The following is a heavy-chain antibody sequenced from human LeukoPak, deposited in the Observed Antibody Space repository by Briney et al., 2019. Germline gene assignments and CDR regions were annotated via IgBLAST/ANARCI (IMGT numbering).Heavy chain of an antibody. V-gene: IGHV3-23*01. CDR2: ISGSGGAT. CDR1: GFTFSSYA. Sequence: GGSLRLSCAASGFTFSSYAMNWVRQAPGKGLEWVSVISGSGGATYYADSVKGRFTISRDNSKNTLYLQMNSLRVEDTGLYYCAKELDYGANSAGYFASWGQGVLVTVSS. J-gene: IGHJ4*02. D-gene: IGHD4-23*01. CDR3: AKELDYGANSAGYFAS.